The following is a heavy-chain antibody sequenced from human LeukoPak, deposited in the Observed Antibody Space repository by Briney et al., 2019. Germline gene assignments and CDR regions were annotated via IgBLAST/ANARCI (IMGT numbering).Heavy chain of an antibody. CDR1: GFTFSSYE. D-gene: IGHD6-25*01. CDR2: ISSSGSTI. CDR3: ARDISSAACSLCYYYYMDV. J-gene: IGHJ6*03. V-gene: IGHV3-48*03. Sequence: PGGSLRLSCAASGFTFSSYEMNWVRQAPGKGLEWVSYISSSGSTIYYADSVKGRFTISRDNAKNSLYLQMNSLRAEDTAVYYCARDISSAACSLCYYYYMDVWGKGTTVTVSS.